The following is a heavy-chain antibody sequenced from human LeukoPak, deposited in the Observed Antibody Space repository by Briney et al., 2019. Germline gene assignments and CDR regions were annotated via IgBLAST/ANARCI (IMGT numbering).Heavy chain of an antibody. V-gene: IGHV1-69*05. CDR2: IIPIFGTA. CDR1: GGTFSSYS. Sequence: GASVKVSCKASGGTFSSYSISWGRQAPGQGLEWMGGIIPIFGTANYAQKFQGRVTITTDESTSTAYMELSSLRSEDTAVYYCARAQGGGYAYWGQGTLVTVSS. D-gene: IGHD5-12*01. CDR3: ARAQGGGYAY. J-gene: IGHJ4*02.